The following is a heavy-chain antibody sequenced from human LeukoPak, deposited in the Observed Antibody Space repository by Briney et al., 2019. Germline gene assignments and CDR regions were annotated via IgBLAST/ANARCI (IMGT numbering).Heavy chain of an antibody. J-gene: IGHJ3*02. Sequence: PGGSLRLSCAASGFTVSSNYMSWVRQAPGKGLEWVSVIYSGGSTYYADSVKGRFTISRDNSKNTLYLQMNSLRAEDTAVYYCARDLGYDSSEEVSDAFDIWGQGTMVTVSS. V-gene: IGHV3-66*01. CDR1: GFTVSSNY. CDR2: IYSGGST. CDR3: ARDLGYDSSEEVSDAFDI. D-gene: IGHD3-22*01.